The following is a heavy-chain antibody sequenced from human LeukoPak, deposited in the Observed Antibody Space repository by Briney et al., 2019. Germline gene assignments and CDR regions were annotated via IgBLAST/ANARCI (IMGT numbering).Heavy chain of an antibody. CDR1: GFTFSSYS. Sequence: GGSLRLSCAASGFTFSSYSMNWVRQAPGKGLEWVSSISSSSSYIYYADSVKGRFTISRGNAKNSLYLQMNSLRAEDTAVYYCARDRVPIAVAGTGSPNYYYYGMDVWGQGTTVTVSS. J-gene: IGHJ6*02. V-gene: IGHV3-21*01. CDR3: ARDRVPIAVAGTGSPNYYYYGMDV. CDR2: ISSSSSYI. D-gene: IGHD6-19*01.